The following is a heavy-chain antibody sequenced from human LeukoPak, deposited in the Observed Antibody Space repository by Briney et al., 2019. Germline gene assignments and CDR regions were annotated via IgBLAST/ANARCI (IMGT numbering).Heavy chain of an antibody. D-gene: IGHD2-15*01. Sequence: ASVKVSCKASGYTFTSYGISWVRQAPGQGLEWMGWINPNSGGTNYAQKFQGRVTMTRDTSISTAYMELSRLRSDDTAVYYCARVIWYCSGGSCYHLFFDYWGQGTLVTVSS. V-gene: IGHV1-2*02. J-gene: IGHJ4*02. CDR3: ARVIWYCSGGSCYHLFFDY. CDR1: GYTFTSYG. CDR2: INPNSGGT.